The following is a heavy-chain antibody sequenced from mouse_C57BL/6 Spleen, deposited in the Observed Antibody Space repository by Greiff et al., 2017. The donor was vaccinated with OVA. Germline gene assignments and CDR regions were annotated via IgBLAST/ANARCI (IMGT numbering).Heavy chain of an antibody. D-gene: IGHD1-1*01. CDR1: GFSLTSYG. J-gene: IGHJ1*03. V-gene: IGHV2-2*01. CDR2: IWSGSNT. Sequence: VMLVESGPGLVQPSQSLSITCTASGFSLTSYGVHWVRQSPGKGLEWLGVIWSGSNTDYNSYFMSRLSIINDNSKIQFFFKMNSLQAYDTSIYYCSRNSDYGSSIDVWGTGTSVTVSS. CDR3: SRNSDYGSSIDV.